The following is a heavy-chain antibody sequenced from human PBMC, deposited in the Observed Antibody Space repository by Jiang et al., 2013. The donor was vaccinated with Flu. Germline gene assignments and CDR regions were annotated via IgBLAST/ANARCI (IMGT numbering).Heavy chain of an antibody. CDR3: ARVRTGTGAFDF. D-gene: IGHD1-1*01. Sequence: GQGLEWMGVESTPTSGGTSYAQKFQDWVTLTRDTSINTVYMDLTRLRSDDTATYYCARVRTGTGAFDFWGQGTMVAVSS. V-gene: IGHV1-2*04. CDR2: ESTPTSGGT. J-gene: IGHJ3*01.